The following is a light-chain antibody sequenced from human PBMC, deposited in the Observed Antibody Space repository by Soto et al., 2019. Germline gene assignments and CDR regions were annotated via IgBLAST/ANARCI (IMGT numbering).Light chain of an antibody. Sequence: DIQITQSPSSLSASVGDRVTITCQASQNINNYLNWYQQNPGRAPKLLIYDASNLEAGVPSRFRGSGSGTDFTFTISRLQPEDIATYYCQQYENLPTFGQGTRLEIK. J-gene: IGKJ5*01. CDR3: QQYENLPT. CDR2: DAS. V-gene: IGKV1-33*01. CDR1: QNINNY.